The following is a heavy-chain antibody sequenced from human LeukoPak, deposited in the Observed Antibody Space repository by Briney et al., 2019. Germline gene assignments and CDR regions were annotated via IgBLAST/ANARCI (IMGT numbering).Heavy chain of an antibody. CDR2: INHSGST. CDR1: GGSFSGYY. Sequence: SETLSLTCAVYGGSFSGYYWSWIRQPPGKGLEWIGEINHSGSTNYNPSLKSRVTISVDTSKNQFSLKLSSVTAADTAVYYCARMATVNDYWGRGTLVTVSS. CDR3: ARMATVNDY. D-gene: IGHD5-24*01. J-gene: IGHJ4*02. V-gene: IGHV4-34*01.